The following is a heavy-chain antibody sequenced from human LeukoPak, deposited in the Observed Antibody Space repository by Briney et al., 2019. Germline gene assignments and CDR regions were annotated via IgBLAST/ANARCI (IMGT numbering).Heavy chain of an antibody. V-gene: IGHV1-2*02. CDR1: GYTFSNFG. D-gene: IGHD6-19*01. J-gene: IGHJ4*02. CDR2: INPNSGGT. Sequence: ASVKVSCKTSGYTFSNFGINWVRQAPGQGLEWMGWINPNSGGTNYAQKFQGRVTMTRDTSISTAYMELSRLRSDDTAVYYCARPGATTGYSSGWYSYWGQGTLVTVSS. CDR3: ARPGATTGYSSGWYSY.